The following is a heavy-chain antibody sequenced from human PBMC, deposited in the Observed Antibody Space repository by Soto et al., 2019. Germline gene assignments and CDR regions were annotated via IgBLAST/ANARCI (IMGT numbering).Heavy chain of an antibody. V-gene: IGHV1-8*01. Sequence: QVQLVQSGAEVKKPGASVKVSCKASGYTFTSYDINWVRQATGQGLEWMGWMNPNSGNTGYAQKFQGRVTMTRNTSISTASMELSSVRAEDAVVYYCARARRSRSSSGGVRRSYYSYFMDVCGKGTTVTVSS. J-gene: IGHJ6*03. D-gene: IGHD6-6*01. CDR1: GYTFTSYD. CDR3: ARARRSRSSSGGVRRSYYSYFMDV. CDR2: MNPNSGNT.